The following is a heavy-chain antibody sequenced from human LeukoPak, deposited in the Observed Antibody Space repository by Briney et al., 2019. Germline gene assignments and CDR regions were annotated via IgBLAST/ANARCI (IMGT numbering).Heavy chain of an antibody. D-gene: IGHD5-12*01. V-gene: IGHV3-9*01. J-gene: IGHJ6*02. CDR2: ISWNSGSI. CDR3: AKDIGMATPSYGMDV. CDR1: GFTFDDYA. Sequence: GRSLRLSCAASGFTFDDYAMHWVRQAPGKGLEWVSGISWNSGSIGYADSVKGRFTISRDNAKNSLYLQMNSLRAEDTALYYCAKDIGMATPSYGMDVWGQGTTVTVSS.